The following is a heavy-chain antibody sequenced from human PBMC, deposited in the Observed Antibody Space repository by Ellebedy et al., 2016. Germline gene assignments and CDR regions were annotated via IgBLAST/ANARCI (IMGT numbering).Heavy chain of an antibody. Sequence: GESLKISXKGSGYSFTSYWISWVRQMPGKGLEWMGRIDPSDSYTNYSPSFQGHVTISADKSISTAYLQWSSLKASDTAMYYCARQISGDSSGYYRRHFDYWGQGTLVTVSS. CDR1: GYSFTSYW. J-gene: IGHJ4*02. V-gene: IGHV5-10-1*01. D-gene: IGHD3-22*01. CDR3: ARQISGDSSGYYRRHFDY. CDR2: IDPSDSYT.